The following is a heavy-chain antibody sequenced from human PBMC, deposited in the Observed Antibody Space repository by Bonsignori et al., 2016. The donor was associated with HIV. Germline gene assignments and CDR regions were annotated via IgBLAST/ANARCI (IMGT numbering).Heavy chain of an antibody. Sequence: WIRQPPGKGLEWIGYIYYSGSTYYNPSLKSRVTISVDTSKNQFSLKLSSVTAADTAVYYCARDTYYYGSGSRNFDYWGPGNPGHRLL. CDR2: IYYSGST. V-gene: IGHV4-30-4*01. D-gene: IGHD3-10*01. J-gene: IGHJ4*02. CDR3: ARDTYYYGSGSRNFDY.